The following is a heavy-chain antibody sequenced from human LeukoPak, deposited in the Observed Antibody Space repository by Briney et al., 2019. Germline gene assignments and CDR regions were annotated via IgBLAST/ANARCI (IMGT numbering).Heavy chain of an antibody. V-gene: IGHV3-23*01. CDR1: GFSFSNYW. CDR2: ISGSGGST. CDR3: ARDKIVGATVFDY. D-gene: IGHD1-26*01. Sequence: PGGSLRLSCEASGFSFSNYWMSWVRQAPGKGLEWVSAISGSGGSTYYADSVKGRFTISRDNSKNTLYLQMNSLRAEDTAVYYCARDKIVGATVFDYWGQGTLVTVSS. J-gene: IGHJ4*02.